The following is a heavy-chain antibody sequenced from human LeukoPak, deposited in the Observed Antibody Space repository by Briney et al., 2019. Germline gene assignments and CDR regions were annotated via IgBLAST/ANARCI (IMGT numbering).Heavy chain of an antibody. J-gene: IGHJ5*02. CDR1: GFTFSDYY. V-gene: IGHV3-11*04. Sequence: GGPLRLSCAASGFTFSDYYMSWIRQAPGKGLEWVSYISSSGSTIYYADSVKGRFTISRDNAKNSLYLQMNSLRAEDTAVYYCARDSNYDFWNGPQYAKPHNWFDPWGQGTLVTVSS. CDR3: ARDSNYDFWNGPQYAKPHNWFDP. D-gene: IGHD3-3*01. CDR2: ISSSGSTI.